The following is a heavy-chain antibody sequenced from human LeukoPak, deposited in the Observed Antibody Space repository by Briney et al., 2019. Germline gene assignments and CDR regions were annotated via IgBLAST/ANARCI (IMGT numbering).Heavy chain of an antibody. Sequence: PSETLSLTCTVSGYSISSGYYWGWIRQPPGKGLEWIGSIYHSGSTYYNPSLKSRVTISVATSKNQFSLKLSSVTAADTAVYYCAREGYNSGYWGQGTLVTVSS. CDR3: AREGYNSGY. V-gene: IGHV4-38-2*02. D-gene: IGHD5-24*01. CDR2: IYHSGST. J-gene: IGHJ4*02. CDR1: GYSISSGYY.